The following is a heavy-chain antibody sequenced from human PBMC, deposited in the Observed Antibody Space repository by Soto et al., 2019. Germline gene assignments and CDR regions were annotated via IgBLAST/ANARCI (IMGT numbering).Heavy chain of an antibody. Sequence: LRLSCAASGFTSRSYAMAWVRQAPGKGLEWVSAITGSGGGTYYADSVNGLFAISRDNSENTLYLQMNSLRVADTAVYYCVKDFRYNSFGEFHHWGQGTLVTVSS. CDR3: VKDFRYNSFGEFHH. CDR1: GFTSRSYA. V-gene: IGHV3-23*01. CDR2: ITGSGGGT. D-gene: IGHD3-10*01. J-gene: IGHJ1*01.